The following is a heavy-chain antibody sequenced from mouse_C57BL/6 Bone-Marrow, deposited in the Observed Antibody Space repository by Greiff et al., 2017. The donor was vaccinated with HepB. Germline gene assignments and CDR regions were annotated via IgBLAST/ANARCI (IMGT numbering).Heavy chain of an antibody. CDR2: ISSGGSYT. D-gene: IGHD2-4*01. J-gene: IGHJ3*01. CDR1: GFTFSSYG. V-gene: IGHV5-6*01. Sequence: EVQLVESGGDLVKPGGSLKLSCAASGFTFSSYGMSWVRQTPDKRLEWVATISSGGSYTYYPDSVKGRFTISRDNAKNTLYLQMSSLKSEDTAMYYCATFYYDLWFAYWGQGTLVTVSA. CDR3: ATFYYDLWFAY.